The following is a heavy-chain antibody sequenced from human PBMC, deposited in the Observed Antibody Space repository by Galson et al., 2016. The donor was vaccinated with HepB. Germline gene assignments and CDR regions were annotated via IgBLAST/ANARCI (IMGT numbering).Heavy chain of an antibody. CDR1: GVSIRDNTW. D-gene: IGHD5-18*01. Sequence: SETLSLTCNVSGVSIRDNTWWSWVRQPPGKGLEWIGEINRSGSTNYNPSLKSRVAISVDTSKNQFSLKLSSVTAADTAVYYCRVLRGYSYGTNFDYWGQGTLVTVSS. V-gene: IGHV4-4*02. CDR3: RVLRGYSYGTNFDY. CDR2: INRSGST. J-gene: IGHJ4*02.